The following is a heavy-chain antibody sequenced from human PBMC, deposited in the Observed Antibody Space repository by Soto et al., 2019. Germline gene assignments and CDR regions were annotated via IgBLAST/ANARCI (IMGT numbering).Heavy chain of an antibody. CDR1: GFTFSSYA. CDR2: ISGSGGST. D-gene: IGHD3-3*01. CDR3: ATRVVPAAMLTYYDFWSGYPDFDY. J-gene: IGHJ4*02. V-gene: IGHV3-23*01. Sequence: EVQLLESGGGLVQPGGSLRLSCAASGFTFSSYAMSWVRQAPGKGLEWVSAISGSGGSTYYADSVKGRFTISRDNSNNTLYLQMTSLRAEDTAVYYCATRVVPAAMLTYYDFWSGYPDFDYWGQGTLVTVSS.